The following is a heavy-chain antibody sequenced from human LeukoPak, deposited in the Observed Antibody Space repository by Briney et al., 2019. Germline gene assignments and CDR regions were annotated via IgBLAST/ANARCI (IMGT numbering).Heavy chain of an antibody. Sequence: ETLSLTCAVYGGSFSGYYWSWIRQPPGKGLEWVSAISGSGGSTYYADSVKGRFTISRDNSKNTLYLQMNSLRAKDTAVYYCAKGGRYCSSTSCYSPFDYWGQGTLVTVSS. CDR1: GGSFSGYY. D-gene: IGHD2-2*01. CDR2: ISGSGGST. CDR3: AKGGRYCSSTSCYSPFDY. J-gene: IGHJ4*02. V-gene: IGHV3-23*01.